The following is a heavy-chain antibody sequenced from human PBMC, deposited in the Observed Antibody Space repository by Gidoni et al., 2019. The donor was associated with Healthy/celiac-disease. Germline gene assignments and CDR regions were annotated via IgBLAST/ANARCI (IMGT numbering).Heavy chain of an antibody. Sequence: QVQLQESGPGLVKPSETLSLTCTVSGGSISSYYWSWIRQPPGKGLEWIGYIYYSGSTNYNPSLKSRVTISVDTPKNQFSLKLSSVTAADTAVYYCARQGGSYYIDWFDPWGQGTLVTVSS. D-gene: IGHD1-26*01. V-gene: IGHV4-59*08. CDR2: IYYSGST. J-gene: IGHJ5*02. CDR1: GGSISSYY. CDR3: ARQGGSYYIDWFDP.